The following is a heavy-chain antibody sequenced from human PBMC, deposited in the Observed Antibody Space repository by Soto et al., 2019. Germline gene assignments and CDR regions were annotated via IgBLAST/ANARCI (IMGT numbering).Heavy chain of an antibody. Sequence: SETLSLTCTVSGGSMRNYFWTWIRQPPGKGLEWIGYIHYSGTTSFFPSYNPSLRSRVTISEDTSTNQFSLKLLSVTTADTAVYFCAAGEASSRNLAPYYLDFWGQGTLVTVSS. D-gene: IGHD6-13*01. CDR1: GGSMRNYF. J-gene: IGHJ4*02. V-gene: IGHV4-59*01. CDR3: AAGEASSRNLAPYYLDF. CDR2: IHYSGTT.